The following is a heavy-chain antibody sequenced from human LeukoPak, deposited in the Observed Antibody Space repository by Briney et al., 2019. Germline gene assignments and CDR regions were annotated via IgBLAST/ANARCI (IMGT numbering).Heavy chain of an antibody. CDR2: INHSGST. V-gene: IGHV4-39*07. D-gene: IGHD3-10*01. J-gene: IGHJ6*03. Sequence: SETLSLTCTVSGGSVSSSGYYWGWIRQPPGKGLEWIGEINHSGSTNYNPSLKSRVTISVDTSKNQFSLKLSSVTAADTAVYYCATLVWFGYHMDVWGKGTTVTVSS. CDR3: ATLVWFGYHMDV. CDR1: GGSVSSSGYY.